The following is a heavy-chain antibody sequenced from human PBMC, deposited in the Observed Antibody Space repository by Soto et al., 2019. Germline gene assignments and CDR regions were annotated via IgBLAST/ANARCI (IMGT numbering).Heavy chain of an antibody. CDR3: ARSIVVVTALDY. D-gene: IGHD2-21*02. CDR1: GYTFTSYA. CDR2: INAGNGNT. Sequence: QVQLVQSGAEEKKPEATVKVSCKASGYTFTSYAMHWVRQAPGQRLESMGWINAGNGNTKYSQKFQGRVTITRDTSASTAYMELSSLRSEDTAVYYCARSIVVVTALDYWGQGTLVTVSS. V-gene: IGHV1-3*05. J-gene: IGHJ4*02.